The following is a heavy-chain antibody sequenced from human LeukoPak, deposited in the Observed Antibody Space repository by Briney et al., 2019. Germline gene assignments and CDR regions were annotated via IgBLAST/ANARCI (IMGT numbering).Heavy chain of an antibody. Sequence: GGSLRLSCAASGFTFSSYGMHWVRQAPGKGLEWVSAISGSGGSTYYADSVKGRFTISRDNSKNTLYLQMNSLRAEDTAVYYCAKDTATGQLGYCSGGSCYSLHYYFDYWGQGTLVTVSS. J-gene: IGHJ4*02. V-gene: IGHV3-23*01. CDR3: AKDTATGQLGYCSGGSCYSLHYYFDY. D-gene: IGHD2-15*01. CDR2: ISGSGGST. CDR1: GFTFSSYG.